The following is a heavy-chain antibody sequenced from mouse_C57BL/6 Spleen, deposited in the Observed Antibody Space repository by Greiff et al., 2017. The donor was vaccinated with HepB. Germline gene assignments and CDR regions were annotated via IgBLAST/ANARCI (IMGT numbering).Heavy chain of an antibody. CDR3: ARWGTIGGHYYAMDY. Sequence: QVQLQQSGAELARPGASVKLSCKASGYTFTSYGISWVKQRTGQGLEWIGEIYPRSGNTYYNEKFKGKATLTADKSSSTAYMELRSLTSEDSAVYFCARWGTIGGHYYAMDYWGQGTSVTVSS. CDR1: GYTFTSYG. J-gene: IGHJ4*01. D-gene: IGHD2-14*01. V-gene: IGHV1-81*01. CDR2: IYPRSGNT.